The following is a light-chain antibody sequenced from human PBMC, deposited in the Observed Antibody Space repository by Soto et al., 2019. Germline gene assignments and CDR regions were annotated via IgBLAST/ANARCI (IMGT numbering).Light chain of an antibody. CDR2: DVS. Sequence: EIVLTQSPDTLSLSPGERATLSCRASQSISNSLAWYQQKPGQPPRLLIYDVSNRATGIPARFSGSGSGTDFTLTITSLEPEDFAVYFCHQRYNWPRVTFGQGTQLEIK. J-gene: IGKJ5*01. CDR1: QSISNS. CDR3: HQRYNWPRVT. V-gene: IGKV3-11*01.